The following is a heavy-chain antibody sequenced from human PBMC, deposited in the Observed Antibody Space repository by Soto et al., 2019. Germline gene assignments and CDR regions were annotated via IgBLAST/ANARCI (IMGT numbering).Heavy chain of an antibody. J-gene: IGHJ6*02. D-gene: IGHD2-8*01. CDR3: ARGDSTDCSNGVCSFFYHHDMDV. V-gene: IGHV1-2*04. CDR1: GYSFTDYH. Sequence: QVQLVQSGAEVKKPGASVKVSCKASGYSFTDYHIHWVRQAPGQGLEWLGRINPKSGGTSTAQKFQGWVTITTDTSITTASMELTRLTSDDTAIYYCARGDSTDCSNGVCSFFYHHDMDVWGQGTTVTVSS. CDR2: INPKSGGT.